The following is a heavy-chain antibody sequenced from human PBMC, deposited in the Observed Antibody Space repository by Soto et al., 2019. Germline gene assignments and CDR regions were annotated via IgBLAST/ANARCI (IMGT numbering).Heavy chain of an antibody. CDR2: IIPIFGTA. Sequence: GASVKVSCKASGGTFSSYAISWVRQAPGQGLEWMGGIIPIFGTANYAQKFQGRVTITADESTSTAYMELSSLRSEDTAVYYCARVSSLDGAGYYYYGMDVWGQGTTVTVSS. CDR3: ARVSSLDGAGYYYYGMDV. J-gene: IGHJ6*02. CDR1: GGTFSSYA. D-gene: IGHD3-16*01. V-gene: IGHV1-69*13.